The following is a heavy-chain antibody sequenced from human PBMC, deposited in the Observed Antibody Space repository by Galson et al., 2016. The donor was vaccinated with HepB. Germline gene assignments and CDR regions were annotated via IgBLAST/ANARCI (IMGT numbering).Heavy chain of an antibody. D-gene: IGHD3-3*01. V-gene: IGHV3-11*01. Sequence: SLRLSCAASGFSFSDYYMSWIRQAPGKGLEWVSYISRSGDFIYYADSVKGRLTISRDNAKKSVFLQMSSLRAEDTALYYSARSRAIRSSYVGAFDYWGQGTLVTVSS. CDR3: ARSRAIRSSYVGAFDY. CDR1: GFSFSDYY. CDR2: ISRSGDFI. J-gene: IGHJ4*02.